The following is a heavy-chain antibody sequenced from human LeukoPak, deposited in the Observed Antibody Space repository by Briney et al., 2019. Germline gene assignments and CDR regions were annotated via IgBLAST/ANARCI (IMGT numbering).Heavy chain of an antibody. V-gene: IGHV1-2*06. CDR3: ARARQQLVKFDP. J-gene: IGHJ5*02. CDR1: GYTFTGYY. Sequence: GASVKVSCKASGYTFTGYYMHWVRQAPGQGLEWMGRINPNSGGTNYAQKFQGRVTMTRDTPISTAYMELSRLRSDDTAVYYCARARQQLVKFDPWGQGTLVTVSS. CDR2: INPNSGGT. D-gene: IGHD6-13*01.